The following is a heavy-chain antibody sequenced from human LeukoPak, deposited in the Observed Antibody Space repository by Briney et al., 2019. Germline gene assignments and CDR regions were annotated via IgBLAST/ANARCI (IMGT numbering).Heavy chain of an antibody. J-gene: IGHJ4*02. CDR3: VRGISSWLVDNFDY. CDR1: GFIFITYA. CDR2: ITTNGDST. V-gene: IGHV3-64D*06. Sequence: TGGSLRLSCSASGFIFITYAMHWVRQAPGKGLEYVSGITTNGDSTFYADSVKGRFTISRDNSKNTLYLQMSSLGPEDTAVYYCVRGISSWLVDNFDYWGQGTLVTVSS. D-gene: IGHD6-13*01.